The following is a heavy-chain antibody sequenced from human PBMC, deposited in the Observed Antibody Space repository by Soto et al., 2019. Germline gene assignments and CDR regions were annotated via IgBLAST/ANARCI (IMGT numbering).Heavy chain of an antibody. D-gene: IGHD4-17*01. CDR1: GGSFSGYY. Sequence: SETLSLTYAVNGGSFSGYYWSWIRQPPGKGLEWIGYINYSGSTNYNPSLKSRVTISVDTSKNQFSLKLSSVTAADTAVYYCARDHYGDYDANYWGQGTLVTVSS. V-gene: IGHV4-34*09. CDR2: INYSGST. J-gene: IGHJ4*02. CDR3: ARDHYGDYDANY.